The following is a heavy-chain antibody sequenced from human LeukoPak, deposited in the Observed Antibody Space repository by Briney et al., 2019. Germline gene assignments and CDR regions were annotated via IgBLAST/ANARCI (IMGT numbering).Heavy chain of an antibody. CDR1: GFTLSSYA. D-gene: IGHD3-22*01. Sequence: VGCLRLSCAPSGFTLSSYAMSGVRPTPGEGLGWVSYICSSGSTIYYTHSVRGRFTISKDNAKNTLYLQMSRLRAEDTAVYYCARVYKRITMIVVVYFDYWGQGTLVTVSS. J-gene: IGHJ4*02. CDR3: ARVYKRITMIVVVYFDY. CDR2: ICSSGSTI. V-gene: IGHV3-48*04.